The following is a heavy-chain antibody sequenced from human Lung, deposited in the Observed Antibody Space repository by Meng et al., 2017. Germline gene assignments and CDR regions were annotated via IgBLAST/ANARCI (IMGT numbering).Heavy chain of an antibody. CDR3: ARGPTTMAHDFDY. V-gene: IGHV4-34*01. J-gene: IGHJ4*02. D-gene: IGHD4-11*01. Sequence: VDLQQWGAGLLKPSETLSLTCVVSGGSFSDYYWSWIRQPPGKGLEWIGEINHSGSTNYNPSLESRATISVDTSQNNLSLKLSSVTAADSAVYYCARGPTTMAHDFDYWGQGTLVTVSS. CDR1: GGSFSDYY. CDR2: INHSGST.